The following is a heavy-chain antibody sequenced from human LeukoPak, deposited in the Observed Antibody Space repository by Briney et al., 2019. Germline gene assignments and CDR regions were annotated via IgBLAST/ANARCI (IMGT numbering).Heavy chain of an antibody. Sequence: PGRSLRLSCAASGFTFDDYAMHWVRQAPGKGLEWVSGISWNSGSIGYADSVKGRFTISRDNAKNSLYLQMNSLRAEDTALYYCAKDISGRPNWYFDLWGRGTLVTVSS. J-gene: IGHJ2*01. D-gene: IGHD1-26*01. V-gene: IGHV3-9*01. CDR1: GFTFDDYA. CDR3: AKDISGRPNWYFDL. CDR2: ISWNSGSI.